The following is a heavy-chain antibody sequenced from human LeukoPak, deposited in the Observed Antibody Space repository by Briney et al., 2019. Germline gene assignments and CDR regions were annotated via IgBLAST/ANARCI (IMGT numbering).Heavy chain of an antibody. D-gene: IGHD3-16*02. J-gene: IGHJ6*02. CDR3: ARAIVRRYGMDV. CDR1: GFTFSSYS. CDR2: ISRSSSYI. Sequence: GGSLRLSCADSGFTFSSYSMNWVRQAPGKGLEWVSSISRSSSYIYYADSVKGRFTISRDNAKNSLYLQMNSLRAEDAAVYYCARAIVRRYGMDVWGQGTTVTVSS. V-gene: IGHV3-21*01.